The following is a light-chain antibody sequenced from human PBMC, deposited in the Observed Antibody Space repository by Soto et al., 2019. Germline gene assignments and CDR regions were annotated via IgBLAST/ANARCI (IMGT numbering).Light chain of an antibody. J-gene: IGKJ1*01. Sequence: DIVLTQSPGTLSLSPGQRATLSCRASQSISSSFLAWYQQKPGRAPRLLIYGASGRATGIPDRFSGSGSGTDFTLTISRLEPEDFAVYYCQQCGSSPETFGQGTKVDIK. V-gene: IGKV3-20*01. CDR2: GAS. CDR3: QQCGSSPET. CDR1: QSISSSF.